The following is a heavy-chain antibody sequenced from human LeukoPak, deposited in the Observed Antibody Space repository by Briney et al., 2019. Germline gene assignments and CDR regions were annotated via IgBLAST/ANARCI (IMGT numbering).Heavy chain of an antibody. CDR2: ISAYNGNT. V-gene: IGHV1-18*01. Sequence: GSSVKVSCKASGGTFSSYAISWVRQAPGQGLEWMGWISAYNGNTNYAQKLQGRVTMTTDTSTSTAYMELRSLRSDDTAVYYCARAQSVVAAVGAFDIWGQGTMVTVSS. D-gene: IGHD2-15*01. CDR1: GGTFSSYA. J-gene: IGHJ3*02. CDR3: ARAQSVVAAVGAFDI.